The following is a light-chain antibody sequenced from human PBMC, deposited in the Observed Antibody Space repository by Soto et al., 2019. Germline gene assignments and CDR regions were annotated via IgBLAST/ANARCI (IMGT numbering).Light chain of an antibody. Sequence: EIVLTQSHATLSLSLGERASLSCRASQSVSSYLAWYQHKPGQSPRLLIYDASKRATGIPARFSGSGSGTDFTLTISSLEPEDFAVYYCQQRSNWPWTFGQGTKVDIK. CDR3: QQRSNWPWT. CDR1: QSVSSY. V-gene: IGKV3-11*01. CDR2: DAS. J-gene: IGKJ1*01.